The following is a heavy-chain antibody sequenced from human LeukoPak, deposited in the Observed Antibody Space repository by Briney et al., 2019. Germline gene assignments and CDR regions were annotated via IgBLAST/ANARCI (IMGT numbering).Heavy chain of an antibody. Sequence: SETLSLTCTVSGGSISSYYWSWIRQPAGKGLEWIGRIYTSGSTNYNPSLKSRVTMSVDTSKNQFSLKLSSVTAADTAVYYCARVSDDSSGHYYEGSFDYWGQGTLVTVSS. J-gene: IGHJ4*02. CDR3: ARVSDDSSGHYYEGSFDY. D-gene: IGHD3-22*01. CDR1: GGSISSYY. V-gene: IGHV4-4*07. CDR2: IYTSGST.